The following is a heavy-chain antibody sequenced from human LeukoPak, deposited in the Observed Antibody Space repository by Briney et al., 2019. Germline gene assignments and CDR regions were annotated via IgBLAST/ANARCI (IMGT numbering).Heavy chain of an antibody. CDR1: GYTFTSYA. Sequence: GASVKVSCKASGYTFTSYAMDWVRQAPGQRLEWMGWINTGNGDTKYSQKFQGRVTITRDISASTAYMELSSLRSEDTAVYYCARDRTSYYDSRGYTFDYWGQGTLVIVSS. J-gene: IGHJ4*02. CDR3: ARDRTSYYDSRGYTFDY. CDR2: INTGNGDT. D-gene: IGHD3-22*01. V-gene: IGHV1-3*04.